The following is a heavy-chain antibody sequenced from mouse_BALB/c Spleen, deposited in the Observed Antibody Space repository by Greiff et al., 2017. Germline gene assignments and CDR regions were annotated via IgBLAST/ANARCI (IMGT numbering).Heavy chain of an antibody. J-gene: IGHJ4*01. CDR3: RRDKDGDYYAMDY. V-gene: IGHV5-4*02. CDR1: GFTFSDYY. Sequence: EVQLVESGGGLVKPGGSLKLSCAASGFTFSDYYMYWVRQTPEKRLEWVATISDGGSYTYYPDSVKGRFTISRDNAKNNLYLQMSSLKSEDTAMYYCRRDKDGDYYAMDYWGQGTSVTVSS. CDR2: ISDGGSYT. D-gene: IGHD1-3*01.